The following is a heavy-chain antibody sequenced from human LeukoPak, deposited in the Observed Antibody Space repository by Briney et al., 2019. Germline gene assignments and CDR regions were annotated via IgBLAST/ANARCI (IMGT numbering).Heavy chain of an antibody. V-gene: IGHV4-39*07. CDR3: ARLHGSGSYYNDPTHAFDI. J-gene: IGHJ3*02. CDR1: GGSISSSSYY. CDR2: IYYSGST. Sequence: PSETLSLTCTVSGGSISSSSYYWGWIRQPPGKGLEWIGSIYYSGSTYYNPSLKSRVTISVDTSKNQFSLKLSSVTAADTAVYYCARLHGSGSYYNDPTHAFDIWGQGTMVTVSS. D-gene: IGHD3-10*01.